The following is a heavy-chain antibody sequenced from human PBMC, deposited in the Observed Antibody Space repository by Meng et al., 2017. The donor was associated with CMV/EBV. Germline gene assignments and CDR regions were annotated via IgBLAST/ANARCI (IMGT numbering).Heavy chain of an antibody. J-gene: IGHJ5*02. Sequence: VQVVHVGAGVNEPGASAKVSCKASGSTFTGYYMHWVRQAPGQGLERMGWINPNSGGTNYAQKFQGRVTMTRDTSISTAYMELSRLRSDDSAVYYCARVARYYDFWSGYYKPWFDTWGQGTLVTVSS. V-gene: IGHV1-2*02. D-gene: IGHD3-3*01. CDR1: GSTFTGYY. CDR2: INPNSGGT. CDR3: ARVARYYDFWSGYYKPWFDT.